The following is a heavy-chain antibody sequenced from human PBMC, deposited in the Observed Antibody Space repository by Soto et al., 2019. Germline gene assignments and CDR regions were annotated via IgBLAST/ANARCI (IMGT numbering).Heavy chain of an antibody. D-gene: IGHD2-2*01. CDR2: TSAYNDDT. J-gene: IGHJ4*02. Sequence: QVQLVQTGTEVKEPGASVKVSCKASGYIFSHYGISWVRQAPGQGLERMAWTSAYNDDTNYAPKLQDRVTLTTDTSTGTAYMELRSLRPDDTAVYYCARDGRGTCTGTICYYFDHWGQGTLVTVSS. CDR1: GYIFSHYG. V-gene: IGHV1-18*04. CDR3: ARDGRGTCTGTICYYFDH.